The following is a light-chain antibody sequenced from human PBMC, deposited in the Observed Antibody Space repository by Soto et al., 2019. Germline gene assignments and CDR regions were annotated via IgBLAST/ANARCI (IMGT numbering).Light chain of an antibody. CDR1: QSDLYTSNNDNQ. CDR3: QQSYTIPLT. J-gene: IGKJ4*01. V-gene: IGKV4-1*01. CDR2: RAS. Sequence: DIVMTQSPDSLAVSLGERATINCMSSQSDLYTSNNDNQLAWYQQKPGQPPKLLIYRASTRESGVPDRVSGSGSGRDFTLTISSLQAEDVAVYYCQQSYTIPLTFGGGTKVEIK.